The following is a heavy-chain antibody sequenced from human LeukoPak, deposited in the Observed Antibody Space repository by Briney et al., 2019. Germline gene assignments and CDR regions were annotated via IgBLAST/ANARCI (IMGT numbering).Heavy chain of an antibody. CDR3: ARDLGRGYICLGY. V-gene: IGHV3-30*04. CDR2: ISYDGSNK. Sequence: GGSLRLSCAASGFTFSSYVMYWVRQAPGKGLEWVAFISYDGSNKFYADSVKGRFTISRDNTKNTLYLEMNSLRGEDTAVYYCARDLGRGYICLGYWGQGTLVTVSS. D-gene: IGHD5-18*01. J-gene: IGHJ4*02. CDR1: GFTFSSYV.